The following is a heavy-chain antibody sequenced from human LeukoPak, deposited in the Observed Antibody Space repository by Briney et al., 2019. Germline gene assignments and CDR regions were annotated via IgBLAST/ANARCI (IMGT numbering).Heavy chain of an antibody. V-gene: IGHV4-59*12. Sequence: SETLSLTCTVSGGSISSDYWSWIRQPPGKVLEWVGYIYYSGSTNYNPSLKSRVTISVDTSKNQFSLKLSSVTAADTAVYYCARGPPSYYDSSGLPPLPFDYWGQGTLVTVSS. CDR2: IYYSGST. CDR1: GGSISSDY. J-gene: IGHJ4*02. D-gene: IGHD3-22*01. CDR3: ARGPPSYYDSSGLPPLPFDY.